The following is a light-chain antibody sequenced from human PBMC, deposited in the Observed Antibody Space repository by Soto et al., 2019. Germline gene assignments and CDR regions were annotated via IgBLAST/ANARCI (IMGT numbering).Light chain of an antibody. CDR2: EVT. CDR3: TSYTNSKAYIL. J-gene: IGLJ2*01. CDR1: RTDIGGYNY. Sequence: QSALTQPASVSGSLGQSITISCTGTRTDIGGYNYVSWYQQYPGKAPKLVICEVTSRPSGISDRFSGSKSGNTASLTISGLQAEDEADYFCTSYTNSKAYILFGGGNQLTVL. V-gene: IGLV2-14*01.